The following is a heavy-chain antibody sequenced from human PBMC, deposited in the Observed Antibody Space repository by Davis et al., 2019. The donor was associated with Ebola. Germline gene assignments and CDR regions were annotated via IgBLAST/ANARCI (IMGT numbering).Heavy chain of an antibody. V-gene: IGHV4-39*01. J-gene: IGHJ4*02. CDR3: ARRYCRGGECFSRGSGAAFDH. Sequence: GSLRLSCTVSRGSIRSTSYYWGWIRQSPGRGLEWIGSIYYNGATYYNPSLMSRVTTSVDTSKNQISLELSSVTAADTAMYYCARRYCRGGECFSRGSGAAFDHWGQGTLVIVSS. CDR1: RGSIRSTSYY. CDR2: IYYNGAT. D-gene: IGHD2-15*01.